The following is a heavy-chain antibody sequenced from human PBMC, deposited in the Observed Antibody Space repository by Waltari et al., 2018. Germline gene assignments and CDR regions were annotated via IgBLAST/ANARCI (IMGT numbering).Heavy chain of an antibody. CDR1: GYSISSGYY. CDR2: IYHSGST. Sequence: QVQLQESGPGLVKPSETLSLTCAVSGYSISSGYYWGWIRQPPGKGLEWIGSIYHSGSTYYTPSLRSRVTRSVYTSKNQFSLKLSSLTAADTAVYYCAIIAVAGPFDYWGQGTLVTVSS. V-gene: IGHV4-38-2*01. D-gene: IGHD6-19*01. CDR3: AIIAVAGPFDY. J-gene: IGHJ4*02.